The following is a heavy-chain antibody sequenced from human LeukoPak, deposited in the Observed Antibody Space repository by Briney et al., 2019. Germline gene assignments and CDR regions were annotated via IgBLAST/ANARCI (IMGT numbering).Heavy chain of an antibody. CDR1: GYTFTGYY. V-gene: IGHV1-69*05. J-gene: IGHJ4*02. CDR3: ARGWFSGYDYYFDY. Sequence: SVKVSCKASGYTFTGYYMHWVRQAPGQGLEWMGGIIPIFGTANYAQKFQGRVTITTDESTSTAYMELSSLRSEDTAVYYCARGWFSGYDYYFDYWGQGTLVTVSS. CDR2: IIPIFGTA. D-gene: IGHD5-12*01.